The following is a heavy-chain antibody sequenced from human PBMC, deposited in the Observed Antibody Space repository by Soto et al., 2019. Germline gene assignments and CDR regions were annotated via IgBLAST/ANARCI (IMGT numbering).Heavy chain of an antibody. D-gene: IGHD6-13*01. Sequence: SQTLSLTCAISGDSVSSNSAAWNWIRQSPSRGLEWLGRTYYRSKWYNDYAVSVKSRITINPDTSKNQFSLQLNSVTPEDTAVYYCVRAKQQLIHLNYYYGMDVWGQGTTVTVCS. V-gene: IGHV6-1*01. J-gene: IGHJ6*02. CDR1: GDSVSSNSAA. CDR2: TYYRSKWYN. CDR3: VRAKQQLIHLNYYYGMDV.